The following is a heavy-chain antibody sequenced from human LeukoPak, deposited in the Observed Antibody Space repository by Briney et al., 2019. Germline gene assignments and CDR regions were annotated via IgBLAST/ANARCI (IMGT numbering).Heavy chain of an antibody. CDR2: INPHSGGT. CDR3: ARAYCSSSNCYNFDY. D-gene: IGHD2-2*02. CDR1: GYTFTSYY. Sequence: ASVKVSCKACGYTFTSYYMHWVRQAPGQGLEWMGWINPHSGGTNYAQKFQGRVTMTRDTSISTAYLELSRLRSDDTAVYYCARAYCSSSNCYNFDYWGQGTLVTVSS. J-gene: IGHJ4*02. V-gene: IGHV1-2*02.